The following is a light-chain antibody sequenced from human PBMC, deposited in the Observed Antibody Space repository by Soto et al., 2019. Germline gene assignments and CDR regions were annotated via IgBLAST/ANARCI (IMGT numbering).Light chain of an antibody. CDR3: AAWDDSLNGLWV. V-gene: IGLV1-44*01. J-gene: IGLJ3*02. CDR1: SSNIGSNT. Sequence: QSVLTQPPSASGTPGQRVTISCSGSSSNIGSNTVNWYQQLPGTAPKLLIYSNNQRPSGVPDRFSGSKSGTSASLAISGLQSEDEGDYYCAAWDDSLNGLWVFGGGTKVTVL. CDR2: SNN.